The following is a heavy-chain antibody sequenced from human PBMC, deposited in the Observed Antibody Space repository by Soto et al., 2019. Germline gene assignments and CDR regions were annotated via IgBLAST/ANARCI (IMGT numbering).Heavy chain of an antibody. CDR2: ILGSGGT. D-gene: IGHD3-3*01. V-gene: IGHV3-23*01. Sequence: EVQLLESGAGLVEPGGSLRLSCAASGFTFHTYAMSWVRQTPGKGLEWISGILGSGGTYYADSVKGRFTISRDNSKNTLYLQMNSLRAEDKAMYYCAKDRQPDGFWPFDHWGQGTLITVSS. CDR1: GFTFHTYA. CDR3: AKDRQPDGFWPFDH. J-gene: IGHJ4*02.